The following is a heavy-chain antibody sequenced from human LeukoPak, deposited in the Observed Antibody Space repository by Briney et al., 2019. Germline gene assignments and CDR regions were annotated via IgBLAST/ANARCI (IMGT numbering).Heavy chain of an antibody. D-gene: IGHD3-16*01. CDR3: GKDQVGEHPHYFDC. CDR2: ISYDGSNK. J-gene: IGHJ4*02. V-gene: IGHV3-30*18. CDR1: GFTFSSYA. Sequence: GGSLRLSCAASGFTFSSYAMHWVRQAPGKGLEWVAVISYDGSNKYYADSVKGRFTISRDNSKNTLYLEMNSLRAEDTAVYYCGKDQVGEHPHYFDCWGQGTLVPSPQ.